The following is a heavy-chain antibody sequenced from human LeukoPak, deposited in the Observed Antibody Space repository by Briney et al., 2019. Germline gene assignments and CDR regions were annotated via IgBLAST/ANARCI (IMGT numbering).Heavy chain of an antibody. J-gene: IGHJ5*02. V-gene: IGHV1-69*13. D-gene: IGHD6-13*01. CDR3: AREGRVGSSWYNWFDP. CDR2: IIPIFGTA. Sequence: SVKVSCKASGYTFTSYYMHWVRQAPGQGLEWMGGIIPIFGTANYAQKFQGRVTITADESTSTAYMELSSLRSEDTAVYYCAREGRVGSSWYNWFDPWGQGTLVTVSS. CDR1: GYTFTSYY.